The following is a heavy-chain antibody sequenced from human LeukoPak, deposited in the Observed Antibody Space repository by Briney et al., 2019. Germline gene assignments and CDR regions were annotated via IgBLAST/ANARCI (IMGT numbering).Heavy chain of an antibody. D-gene: IGHD6-13*01. CDR3: AGTQGQQLVSTHFQH. CDR1: GYTFTSYD. CDR2: MNPNSGNT. J-gene: IGHJ1*01. V-gene: IGHV1-8*01. Sequence: ASVKVSCKASGYTFTSYDINWVRQATGQGLEWMGWMNPNSGNTGYAQKFQGRVTMTRNTAISTAYKALSSLRSEDTAVYYCAGTQGQQLVSTHFQHWGQGTLVTVSS.